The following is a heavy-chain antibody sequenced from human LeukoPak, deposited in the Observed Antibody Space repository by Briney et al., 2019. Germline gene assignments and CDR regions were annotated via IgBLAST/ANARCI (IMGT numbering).Heavy chain of an antibody. CDR2: ISGSGGST. J-gene: IGHJ4*02. Sequence: GGSLRLSCAASGFTFSSYAMSWVRQAPGKGLEWVSAISGSGGSTYYADSVKGRFTISRDNSKNTLYLQMNSLRAEDTAVYYCAKDRTIAMFLRIFDYWGQGTLVTVSS. D-gene: IGHD6-13*01. V-gene: IGHV3-23*01. CDR1: GFTFSSYA. CDR3: AKDRTIAMFLRIFDY.